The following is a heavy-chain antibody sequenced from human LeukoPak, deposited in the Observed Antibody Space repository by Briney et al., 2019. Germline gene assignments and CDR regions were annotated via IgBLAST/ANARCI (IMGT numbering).Heavy chain of an antibody. CDR2: ISAYNGNT. V-gene: IGHV1-18*01. CDR1: GYTITSYG. J-gene: IGHJ4*02. CDR3: ARATYYYDSSGYYGGPYYFDY. D-gene: IGHD3-22*01. Sequence: ASVKVSCKASGYTITSYGISWVRQAPGQGLEWMGWISAYNGNTNYAQKLQGRVTMTTDTSTSTAYMELRSLRSDDTAVYYCARATYYYDSSGYYGGPYYFDYWRQGTLVTVSS.